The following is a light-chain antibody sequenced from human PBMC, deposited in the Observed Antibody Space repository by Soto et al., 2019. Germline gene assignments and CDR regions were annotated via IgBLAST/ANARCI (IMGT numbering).Light chain of an antibody. Sequence: EIVMTQSPATLSVSPGERATLSCRASQSVSSILAWYQQKPGQAPRLLIYGASTRATGIPARFSGSGSGTEVTLTISSLPSEDFAVYYCQQYNYWPRTFGQGTKVEIK. J-gene: IGKJ1*01. V-gene: IGKV3-15*01. CDR1: QSVSSI. CDR3: QQYNYWPRT. CDR2: GAS.